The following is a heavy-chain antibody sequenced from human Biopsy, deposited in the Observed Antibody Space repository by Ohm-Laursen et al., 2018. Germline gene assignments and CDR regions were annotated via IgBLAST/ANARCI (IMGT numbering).Heavy chain of an antibody. CDR2: IYYDGIT. V-gene: IGHV4-38-2*01. J-gene: IGHJ6*02. D-gene: IGHD5-12*01. CDR3: ARVAGGYAYYYGMDV. CDR1: GYSVTNDYY. Sequence: GTLSLTCAVSGYSVTNDYYWGWIRQPPGKGLEWIGNIYYDGITYYNPSLKSRVAMSVDTSKNQFSLRLTSVTAADTAVYYCARVAGGYAYYYGMDVWGLGTTVIVSS.